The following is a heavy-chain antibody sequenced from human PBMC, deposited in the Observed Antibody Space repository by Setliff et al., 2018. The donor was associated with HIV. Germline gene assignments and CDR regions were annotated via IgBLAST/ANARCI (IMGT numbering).Heavy chain of an antibody. CDR3: AGGLRAVASYYFDY. V-gene: IGHV4-34*01. CDR1: GGSFSGYY. Sequence: SETLSLTCAVYGGSFSGYYWSWIRQPPGKGLEWIGEINHSGSTNYNPSLKSRVTISVDTSKNQFSLKLSSVTAADTAVYYCAGGLRAVASYYFDYWGQGTLVTVSS. J-gene: IGHJ4*02. D-gene: IGHD6-19*01. CDR2: INHSGST.